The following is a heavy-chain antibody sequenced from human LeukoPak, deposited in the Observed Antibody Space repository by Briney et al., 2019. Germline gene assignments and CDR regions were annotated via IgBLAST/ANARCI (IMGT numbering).Heavy chain of an antibody. CDR2: VRSKGNSYAT. J-gene: IGHJ6*03. CDR1: GFTFSGSG. V-gene: IGHV3-73*01. CDR3: TRPEDSGYDSALQYYYYMDV. Sequence: GGSLRLSCAASGFTFSGSGMHWVRQASGKGLEWVGRVRSKGNSYATAYAASVKGRFTISRDDSKNTAYLQMNSLKTEDTAVYYCTRPEDSGYDSALQYYYYMDVWGKGTTVTVSS. D-gene: IGHD5-12*01.